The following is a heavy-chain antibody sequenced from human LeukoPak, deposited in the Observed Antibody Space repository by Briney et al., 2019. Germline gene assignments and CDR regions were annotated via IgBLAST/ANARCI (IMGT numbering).Heavy chain of an antibody. V-gene: IGHV4-34*01. CDR3: ARHGDYYFDY. CDR2: ISRRGNT. Sequence: SETLSLTCAVYGGSFSGYYWSWIRQPPGKGLEWIGQISRRGNTNYNPSLKSRVTISVDTSKNQLSLKLSTVTAADTAPYYCARHGDYYFDYWGQGTLVTVSS. CDR1: GGSFSGYY. J-gene: IGHJ4*02. D-gene: IGHD3-10*01.